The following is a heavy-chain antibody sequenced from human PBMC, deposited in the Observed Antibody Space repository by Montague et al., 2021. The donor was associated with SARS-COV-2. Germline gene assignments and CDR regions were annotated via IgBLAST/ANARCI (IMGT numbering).Heavy chain of an antibody. J-gene: IGHJ6*02. CDR1: GGSLSGYY. D-gene: IGHD1-20*01. CDR2: INHSGST. CDR3: ARGRRRYNWRDETSYYYGMDV. V-gene: IGHV4-34*01. Sequence: SETLSLTCAAYGGSLSGYYWSWIRQPPGKGLEWIGEINHSGSTNYNPSLKSRVTISLDTPKNQFSLKLSSVTAADTAVYYCARGRRRYNWRDETSYYYGMDVWGQGITVTVSS.